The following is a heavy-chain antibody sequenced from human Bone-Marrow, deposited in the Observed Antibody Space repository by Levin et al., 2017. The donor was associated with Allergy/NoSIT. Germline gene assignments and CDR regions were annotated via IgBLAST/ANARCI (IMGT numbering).Heavy chain of an antibody. V-gene: IGHV1-69*01. D-gene: IGHD3-10*01. CDR2: IIPIFGTP. CDR1: GGTFDNYG. J-gene: IGHJ2*01. CDR3: AGGFTMVRGVIGKNWYFDL. Sequence: KISCKASGGTFDNYGISWVRQAPGQGLEWVGGIIPIFGTPNYARKFQDRVTIRAVESTSTAYLELYRLTSEDTGVYFCAGGFTMVRGVIGKNWYFDLWGRGTLVTVSS.